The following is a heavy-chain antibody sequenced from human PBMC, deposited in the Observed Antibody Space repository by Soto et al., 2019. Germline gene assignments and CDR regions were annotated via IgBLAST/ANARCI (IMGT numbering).Heavy chain of an antibody. CDR2: INPISGGT. CDR1: GYTFTGYY. Sequence: QVQLVQSGAEVKKPGASVKVSCKASGYTFTGYYMHWVRQAPGQGLEWMGWINPISGGTNYAQKFQGRVTMTRDTSISTAYMELSRLRSDDTAVYYCARCPTSGSGEFDYWGQGTLVTVSS. V-gene: IGHV1-2*02. CDR3: ARCPTSGSGEFDY. J-gene: IGHJ4*02. D-gene: IGHD3-10*01.